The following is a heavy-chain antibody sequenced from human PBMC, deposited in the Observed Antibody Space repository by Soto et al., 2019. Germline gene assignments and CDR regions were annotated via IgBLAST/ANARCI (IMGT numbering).Heavy chain of an antibody. CDR2: VYYTGST. Sequence: KPSETLSLTCSVSGGSISGSYWSWIRQSPGKGLEWLGYVYYTGSTNYSPSRRSRVSISVDTSKNEFSLRLSSVTAADTAVYFCARSVAVPGAHIDYWGQGTQVTVSS. V-gene: IGHV4-59*01. J-gene: IGHJ4*02. D-gene: IGHD6-19*01. CDR1: GGSISGSY. CDR3: ARSVAVPGAHIDY.